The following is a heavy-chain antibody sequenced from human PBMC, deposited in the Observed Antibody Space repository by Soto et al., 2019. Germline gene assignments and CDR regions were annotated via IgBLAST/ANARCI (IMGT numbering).Heavy chain of an antibody. J-gene: IGHJ6*02. CDR3: SKVGRPRYCCGGSCYYYYYGMDV. D-gene: IGHD2-15*01. V-gene: IGHV3-30*18. Sequence: QVQLVESGGGVVQPGRSLRLSCAASGFTFSSYGMHWVRQAPGKGLEWVAVISYDGSNKYYADSVKGRFTISRDNSKKKRVLQIKSRRTEDTTVFYCSKVGRPRYCCGGSCYYYYYGMDVWGQGTTVTVSS. CDR1: GFTFSSYG. CDR2: ISYDGSNK.